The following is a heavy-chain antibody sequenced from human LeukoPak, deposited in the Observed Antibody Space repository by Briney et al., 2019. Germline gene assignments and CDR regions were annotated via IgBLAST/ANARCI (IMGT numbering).Heavy chain of an antibody. CDR1: GGSISSYY. CDR3: ARGYCSGGSCYPTHTDY. J-gene: IGHJ4*02. Sequence: KPSETLSLTCTVSGGSISSYYWSWIRQPPGKGLEWIGYIYYCGSTNYNPSLKSRVTISVDTSKNQFSLKLSSVTAADTAVYYCARGYCSGGSCYPTHTDYWGQRTLVTVSS. D-gene: IGHD2-15*01. CDR2: IYYCGST. V-gene: IGHV4-59*01.